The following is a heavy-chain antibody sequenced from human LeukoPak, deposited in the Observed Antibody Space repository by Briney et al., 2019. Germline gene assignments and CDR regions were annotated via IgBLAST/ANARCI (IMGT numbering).Heavy chain of an antibody. D-gene: IGHD6-13*01. CDR2: INPNSGGT. J-gene: IGHJ4*02. CDR1: GYTFTGYY. Sequence: ASVKVSCKASGYTFTGYYMHWVRQAPGQGLEWMGRINPNSGGTNYAQKFQGRVTMTRDTSISTAYMELSRLRSDDTAVYYCARRRIAAAGMVFDYWGQGTLVTVSS. CDR3: ARRRIAAAGMVFDY. V-gene: IGHV1-2*06.